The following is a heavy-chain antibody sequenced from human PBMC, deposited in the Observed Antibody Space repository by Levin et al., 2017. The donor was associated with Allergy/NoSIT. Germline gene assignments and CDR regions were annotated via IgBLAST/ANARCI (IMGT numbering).Heavy chain of an antibody. CDR1: GFTFSTYA. J-gene: IGHJ4*02. CDR2: TSYDEKNK. V-gene: IGHV3-30*04. Sequence: GESLKISCGASGFTFSTYAMHWVRQVPGKGLEWVAVTSYDEKNKYYADSVKGRFTISRDNSKNTLYLQMNSLRVEDTAVYYCARDLNWGLHLDYWGQGTLVTVSS. CDR3: ARDLNWGLHLDY. D-gene: IGHD7-27*01.